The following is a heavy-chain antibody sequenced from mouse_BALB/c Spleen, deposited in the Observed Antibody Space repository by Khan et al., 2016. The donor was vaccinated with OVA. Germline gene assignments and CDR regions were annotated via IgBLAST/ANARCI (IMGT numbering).Heavy chain of an antibody. V-gene: IGHV1-4*01. CDR1: GYTFTSYT. J-gene: IGHJ3*01. D-gene: IGHD2-14*01. CDR3: VREAAYHRSDGWFAY. Sequence: QVQLKESGAELARPGASVKMSCKASGYTFTSYTIHWVRQRPGQAPEWIGHINPSNNYTNYNQNFKDKATLIVDKSSSTAYMQLSSLTSEDSAVYYCVREAAYHRSDGWFAYWGQGTLVTVSA. CDR2: INPSNNYT.